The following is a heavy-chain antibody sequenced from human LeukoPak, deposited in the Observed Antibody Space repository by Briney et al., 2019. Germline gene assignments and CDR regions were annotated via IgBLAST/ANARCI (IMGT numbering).Heavy chain of an antibody. CDR1: GGSISSSSYY. CDR2: IYYSGST. Sequence: SETLSLTCTVSGGSISSSSYYWGWIRQPPGKGLEWIGSIYYSGSTYYNPSLKSRVTISVDTSKNQFSLKLSSVTAADTAVYYCASKPRVAAAGINHWGQGTLVTVSS. CDR3: ASKPRVAAAGINH. V-gene: IGHV4-39*01. J-gene: IGHJ5*02. D-gene: IGHD6-13*01.